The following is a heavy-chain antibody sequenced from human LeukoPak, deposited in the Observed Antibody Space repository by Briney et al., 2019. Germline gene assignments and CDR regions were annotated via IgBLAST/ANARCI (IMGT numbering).Heavy chain of an antibody. CDR2: MTSSSTI. CDR3: ARGSPLLRFLEWLSRFDP. D-gene: IGHD3-3*01. CDR1: GFTFSSYS. Sequence: PGASLRLSCAASGFTFSSYSMNWVRQAPGKGREWVATMTSSSTIYYADSVKGRFTISRDNAKNSLYLQMNSLRDEDTAVYYCARGSPLLRFLEWLSRFDPWGQGTLVTVSS. J-gene: IGHJ5*02. V-gene: IGHV3-69-1*01.